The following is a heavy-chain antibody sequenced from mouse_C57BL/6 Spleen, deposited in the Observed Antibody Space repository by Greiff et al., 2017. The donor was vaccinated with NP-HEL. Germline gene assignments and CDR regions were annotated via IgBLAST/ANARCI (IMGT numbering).Heavy chain of an antibody. CDR1: GFTFSSYG. Sequence: EVQLVESGGDLVKPGGSLKLSCAASGFTFSSYGMSWVRQTPDKRLEWVATISSGGSYTYYPDSVKGRFTISRDNAKNTLYLQMSSLKSEDTAMYYCARQNFSWYYFDYWGQGTTLTVSS. J-gene: IGHJ2*01. D-gene: IGHD1-1*01. CDR3: ARQNFSWYYFDY. CDR2: ISSGGSYT. V-gene: IGHV5-6*01.